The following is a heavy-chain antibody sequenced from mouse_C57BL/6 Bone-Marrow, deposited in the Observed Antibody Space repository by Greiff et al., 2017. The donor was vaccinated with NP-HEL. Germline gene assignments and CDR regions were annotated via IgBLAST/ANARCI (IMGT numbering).Heavy chain of an antibody. D-gene: IGHD1-1*01. CDR3: ARDEGYYGSSSYAMDY. J-gene: IGHJ4*01. CDR1: GYTFTSYW. V-gene: IGHV1-61*01. Sequence: QVQLQQPGAELVRPGSSVKLSCKASGYTFTSYWMDWVKQRPGQGLEWIGNIYPSDSEPHYNQKFKDKATLTVDKSSSTAYMQLSSLTSEDSAVYYCARDEGYYGSSSYAMDYWGQGTSVTVSS. CDR2: IYPSDSEP.